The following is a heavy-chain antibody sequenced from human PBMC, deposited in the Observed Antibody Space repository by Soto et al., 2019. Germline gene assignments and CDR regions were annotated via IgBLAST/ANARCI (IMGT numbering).Heavy chain of an antibody. Sequence: SETLSLTCVVWGGPINSDYWSWLRQPPGKWLEWIGFIHYTGTTRYDPSLKSRLTILLDSSKNQFSLNLNSVTAADTAMYYCAKGAGWYPFWGQGTLVTVSS. CDR3: AKGAGWYPF. CDR1: GGPINSDY. D-gene: IGHD2-15*01. V-gene: IGHV4-59*01. CDR2: IHYTGTT. J-gene: IGHJ4*02.